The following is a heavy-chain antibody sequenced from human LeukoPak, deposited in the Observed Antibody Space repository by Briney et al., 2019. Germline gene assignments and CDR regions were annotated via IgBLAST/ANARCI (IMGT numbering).Heavy chain of an antibody. Sequence: GASVKVSCKAPGDTFSSYAISWVRQAPGQGLELMGRIIPMRGLANNAQKFQGRVTITADKSTSTAYMELSSPRSEDTAVYYCARVKWGALLATTGREYYYYGMDVWGHGTTVTVSS. D-gene: IGHD1-26*01. J-gene: IGHJ6*02. CDR1: GDTFSSYA. CDR2: IIPMRGLA. CDR3: ARVKWGALLATTGREYYYYGMDV. V-gene: IGHV1-69*04.